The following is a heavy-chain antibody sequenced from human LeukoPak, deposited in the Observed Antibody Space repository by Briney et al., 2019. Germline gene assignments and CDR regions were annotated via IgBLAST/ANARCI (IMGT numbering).Heavy chain of an antibody. CDR1: GGSISSFF. V-gene: IGHV4-59*08. Sequence: SETLSLTCTVSGGSISSFFWSWIRQPPGKGLEWIGYIHHSGSTNYNPSLESRVTISVDTSKNQFSLNLSSVTAADTAVYYCARHEGGNLDFDYWGQGTLVTVSS. J-gene: IGHJ4*02. D-gene: IGHD4-23*01. CDR3: ARHEGGNLDFDY. CDR2: IHHSGST.